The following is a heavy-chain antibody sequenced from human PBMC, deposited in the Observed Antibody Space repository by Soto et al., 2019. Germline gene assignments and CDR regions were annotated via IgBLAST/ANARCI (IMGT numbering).Heavy chain of an antibody. Sequence: PGGSLRLSCAASGFTFSSYAMHWVRQAPGKGLEWVAVISYDGSNKYYADSVKGRFTISRDNPKNTLYLQMNSLRAEDTAVYYWARGGRRPSGYSIDYWGQG. D-gene: IGHD3-22*01. CDR2: ISYDGSNK. CDR3: ARGGRRPSGYSIDY. J-gene: IGHJ4*02. CDR1: GFTFSSYA. V-gene: IGHV3-30-3*01.